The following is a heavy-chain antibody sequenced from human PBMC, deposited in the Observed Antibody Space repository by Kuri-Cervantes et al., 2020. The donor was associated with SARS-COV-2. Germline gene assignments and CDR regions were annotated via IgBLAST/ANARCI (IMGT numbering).Heavy chain of an antibody. CDR3: ARSSYDFWSGYPYYYYYGMDV. V-gene: IGHV4-59*08. CDR2: IYYSGST. CDR1: GGSISSYY. Sequence: SETLSLTCTVSGGSISSYYWSWIRQPPGKGLEWIGYIYYSGSTNYNPSLKSRVTISVDTSKNQFSLKLSSVTAADTAVYYCARSSYDFWSGYPYYYYYGMDVWGQGTTVTVSS. J-gene: IGHJ6*02. D-gene: IGHD3-3*01.